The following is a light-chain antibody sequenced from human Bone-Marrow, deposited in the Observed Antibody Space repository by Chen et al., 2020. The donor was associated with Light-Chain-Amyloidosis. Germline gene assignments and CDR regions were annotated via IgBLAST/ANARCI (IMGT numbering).Light chain of an antibody. CDR2: RET. V-gene: IGLV3-25*03. CDR1: DLPTKY. CDR3: QSADSSCTYEVI. Sequence: SYELTQPPSVSVSPGQTARITCSGDDLPTKYAYWYQQKPGQSPVLVIHRETERPSGISERFSGSSSGTTAPLTISGVQTEDEADYHCQSADSSCTYEVIFGGGTKLTVL. J-gene: IGLJ2*01.